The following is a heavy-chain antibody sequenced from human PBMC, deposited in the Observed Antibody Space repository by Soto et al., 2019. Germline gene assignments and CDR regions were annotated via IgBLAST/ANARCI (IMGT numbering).Heavy chain of an antibody. Sequence: GSLRLSCAASGFTFSSYWMRWVRQATGKGLEWVANIKQDGSEKYYVDSVKGRFTISRDNAKNSLYLQMNSLRAEDTAVYYCARVPPTVTTRYFDYWGQGTLLTVSS. D-gene: IGHD4-17*01. CDR3: ARVPPTVTTRYFDY. J-gene: IGHJ4*02. V-gene: IGHV3-7*01. CDR2: IKQDGSEK. CDR1: GFTFSSYW.